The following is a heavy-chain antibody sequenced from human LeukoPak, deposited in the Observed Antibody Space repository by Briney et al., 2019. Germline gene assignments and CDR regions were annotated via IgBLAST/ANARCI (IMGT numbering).Heavy chain of an antibody. CDR2: IYYSGST. V-gene: IGHV4-59*08. D-gene: IGHD6-6*01. CDR3: ARRGSSSSFGDAFDI. J-gene: IGHJ3*02. CDR1: GGSISSYY. Sequence: SETLSLTYTVSGGSISSYYWSWIRQPPGKGLEWIGYIYYSGSTNYNPSLKSRVTISVDTSKNQFSLKLSSVTAADTAVYYCARRGSSSSFGDAFDIWGQGTMVTVSS.